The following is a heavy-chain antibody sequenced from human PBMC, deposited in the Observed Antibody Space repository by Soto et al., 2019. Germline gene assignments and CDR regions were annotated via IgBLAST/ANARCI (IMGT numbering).Heavy chain of an antibody. Sequence: EVQLVESGGGLVQPGGFLRLSCAASGFSFSHYWMHWVRQAPGKGLVWVSRINSDGSSTNHADSVKGRFTISRDNAKNTLFLQMHSLRADDTAVYFCARGVGSSSAWIDPWGQGTLVTVSS. CDR2: INSDGSST. D-gene: IGHD6-13*01. V-gene: IGHV3-74*01. CDR1: GFSFSHYW. CDR3: ARGVGSSSAWIDP. J-gene: IGHJ5*02.